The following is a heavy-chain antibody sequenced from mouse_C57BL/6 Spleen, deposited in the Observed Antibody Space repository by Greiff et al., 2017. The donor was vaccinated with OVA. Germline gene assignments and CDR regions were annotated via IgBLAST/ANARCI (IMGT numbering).Heavy chain of an antibody. V-gene: IGHV5-4*01. Sequence: EVQLVESGGGLVKPGGSLKLSCAASGFTFSSYAMSWVRQTPEKRLEWVATISDGGSYTYYPDNVKGRFTISRDNAKNNLYLQMSHLKSEDTAMYYCARDHKFSPYYDYWGKGTTLTVSS. J-gene: IGHJ2*01. CDR2: ISDGGSYT. CDR1: GFTFSSYA. CDR3: ARDHKFSPYYDY.